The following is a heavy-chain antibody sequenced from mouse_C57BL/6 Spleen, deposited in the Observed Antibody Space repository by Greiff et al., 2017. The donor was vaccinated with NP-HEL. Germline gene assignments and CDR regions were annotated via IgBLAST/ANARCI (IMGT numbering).Heavy chain of an antibody. CDR3: ARPTVVASYWYFDV. J-gene: IGHJ1*03. Sequence: QVQLKESGAELVKPGASVKISCKASGYAFSSYWMNWVKQRPGKGLEWIGQIYPGDGDTNYNGKFKGKATLTADKSSSTAYMQLSSLTSEDSAVYFCARPTVVASYWYFDVWGTGTTVTVSS. D-gene: IGHD1-1*01. CDR2: IYPGDGDT. V-gene: IGHV1-80*01. CDR1: GYAFSSYW.